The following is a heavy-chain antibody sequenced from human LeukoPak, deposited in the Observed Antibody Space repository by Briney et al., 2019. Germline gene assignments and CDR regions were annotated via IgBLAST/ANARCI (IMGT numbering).Heavy chain of an antibody. CDR2: IYYSGST. CDR1: GGSISSSSYY. J-gene: IGHJ4*02. CDR3: ARQGMTGYRRGMNY. D-gene: IGHD3-9*01. V-gene: IGHV4-39*01. Sequence: SETLSLTCTVSGGSISSSSYYWGWIRQPPGKGLEWIGSIYYSGSTYYNPSLKSRVTISVDTSKNQFSLKLSSVTAADTAVYYCARQGMTGYRRGMNYWGQGTLVTVSS.